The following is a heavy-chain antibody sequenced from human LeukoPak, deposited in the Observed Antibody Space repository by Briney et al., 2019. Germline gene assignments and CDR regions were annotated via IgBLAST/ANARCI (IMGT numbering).Heavy chain of an antibody. CDR2: INTGKGNT. J-gene: IGHJ5*02. D-gene: IGHD2-15*01. V-gene: IGHV1-3*04. CDR1: GYTFTDYA. CDR3: ARDHVVGLAPFDP. Sequence: AAGTVSCTASGYTFTDYAMHWVRQAPGERLEWMGWINTGKGNTKYSQKFQGRVTITMDTSASTAYMELSSLRSEDTAVYYCARDHVVGLAPFDPWGQGTLVTVSS.